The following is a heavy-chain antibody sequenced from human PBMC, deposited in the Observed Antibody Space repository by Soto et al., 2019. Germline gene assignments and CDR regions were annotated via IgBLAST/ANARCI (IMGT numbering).Heavy chain of an antibody. CDR1: GFTFSDYY. V-gene: IGHV3-11*01. CDR3: ASGTSYCGGDCYPSYYYYYYGMDV. J-gene: IGHJ6*02. Sequence: GSLRLSCAASGFTFSDYYMSWIRQAPGKGLEWVSYISSSGSTIYYADSVKGRFTISRDNAKNSLCLQMNSLRAEDTAVYYCASGTSYCGGDCYPSYYYYYYGMDVWGQGTTVTVSS. CDR2: ISSSGSTI. D-gene: IGHD2-21*02.